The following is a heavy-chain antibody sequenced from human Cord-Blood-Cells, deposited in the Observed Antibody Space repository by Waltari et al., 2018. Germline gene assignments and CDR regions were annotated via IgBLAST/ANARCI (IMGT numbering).Heavy chain of an antibody. J-gene: IGHJ3*02. CDR2: SKSKTDGGTT. V-gene: IGHV3-15*01. Sequence: EVQLVESGGGLVKPGGSLRLSCAASGFTFSNAWMSGVRQAPGKGLEGVGRSKSKTDGGTTDYAAPVKGRFTISRDDSKNTLYLQMNSLKTEDTAVYYCLDAFDIWGQGTMVTVSS. CDR1: GFTFSNAW. CDR3: LDAFDI.